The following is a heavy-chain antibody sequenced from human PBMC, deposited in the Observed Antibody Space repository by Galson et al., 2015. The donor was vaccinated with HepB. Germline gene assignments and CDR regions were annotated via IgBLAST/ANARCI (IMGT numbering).Heavy chain of an antibody. V-gene: IGHV4-34*01. D-gene: IGHD6-13*01. J-gene: IGHJ3*02. CDR2: ISHSGST. CDR3: ARLYEGGSSWFHGRPFDI. CDR1: GGSFSGYY. Sequence: ETLSLTCAVHGGSFSGYYWSWIRHTPGKGLEWIGEISHSGSTNYNPSLKSRATISEDTSKKQFSLKVNSVTVADTAVYYCARLYEGGSSWFHGRPFDIWGQGTMVIVSS.